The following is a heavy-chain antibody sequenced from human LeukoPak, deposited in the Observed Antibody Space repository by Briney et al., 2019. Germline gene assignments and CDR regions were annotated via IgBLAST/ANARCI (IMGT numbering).Heavy chain of an antibody. CDR1: GFTFSSYA. CDR2: ISYDGSNK. Sequence: GGSLRLSCAAYGFTFSSYAMHWVRQAPGKGLEWVAVISYDGSNKYYADSVKGRFTISRDNSKNTLYLQMNSLRAEDTAVYYCARDSVACTNGVCDYYYYGMDVWGQGTTVTVSS. V-gene: IGHV3-30-3*01. J-gene: IGHJ6*02. D-gene: IGHD2-8*01. CDR3: ARDSVACTNGVCDYYYYGMDV.